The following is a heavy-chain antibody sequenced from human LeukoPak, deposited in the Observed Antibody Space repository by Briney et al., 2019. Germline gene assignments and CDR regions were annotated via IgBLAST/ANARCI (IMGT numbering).Heavy chain of an antibody. CDR2: IYYSGST. V-gene: IGHV4-39*01. Sequence: SETLSLTCTVSGGSISSSSYYWGWIRQPPGKGLEWIGSIYYSGSTYYNPSLKSRVTISVDTSKNQFSLKLSSVTAADTAVYYCARVAALWFGELLGVGFNYWGQGTLVTVSS. CDR3: ARVAALWFGELLGVGFNY. D-gene: IGHD3-10*01. J-gene: IGHJ4*02. CDR1: GGSISSSSYY.